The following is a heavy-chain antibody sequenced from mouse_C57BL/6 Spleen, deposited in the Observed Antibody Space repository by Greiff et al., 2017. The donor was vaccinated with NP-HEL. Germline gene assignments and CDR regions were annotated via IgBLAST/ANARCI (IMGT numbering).Heavy chain of an antibody. V-gene: IGHV3-6*01. CDR2: ISYDGSN. CDR3: ARDRDYYGSSLFAY. D-gene: IGHD1-1*01. CDR1: GYSITSGYY. Sequence: DVKLQESGPGLVKPSQSLSLTCSVTGYSITSGYYWNWVRQFPGNKLEWMGYISYDGSNNYNPSLKNRISITRDTSKNQFFLKLNSVTTEDTATYYCARDRDYYGSSLFAYWGQGTLVTVSA. J-gene: IGHJ3*01.